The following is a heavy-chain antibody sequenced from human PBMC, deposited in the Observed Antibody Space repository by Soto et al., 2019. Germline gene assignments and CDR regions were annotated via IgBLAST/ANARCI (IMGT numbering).Heavy chain of an antibody. CDR2: IYYSGST. Sequence: QVQLQESGPGLVKPSETLSLTCTVSGGSISSYYWSWIRQPPGKGLEWIGYIYYSGSTNYNPSLKSRVTISVDTSKNQFSLKLSSVTAADTAVYYCARDRSYGGGYFDYWGQGTLVTVSS. CDR3: ARDRSYGGGYFDY. D-gene: IGHD3-16*01. CDR1: GGSISSYY. J-gene: IGHJ4*02. V-gene: IGHV4-59*01.